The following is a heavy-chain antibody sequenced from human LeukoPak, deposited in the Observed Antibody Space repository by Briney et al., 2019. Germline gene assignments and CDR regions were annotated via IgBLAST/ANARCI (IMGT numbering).Heavy chain of an antibody. CDR1: GFTFSSYW. CDR3: ARDRLRSGSYGPIDY. D-gene: IGHD1-26*01. CDR2: IKQDGSEK. Sequence: QPGGSLRLSCAASGFTFSSYWMSWVRQAPGKGLEWVANIKQDGSEKYYVDSVKGRFAISRDNAKNSLYLQMNSLRAEDTALYYCARDRLRSGSYGPIDYWGQGTLVTVSS. V-gene: IGHV3-7*03. J-gene: IGHJ4*02.